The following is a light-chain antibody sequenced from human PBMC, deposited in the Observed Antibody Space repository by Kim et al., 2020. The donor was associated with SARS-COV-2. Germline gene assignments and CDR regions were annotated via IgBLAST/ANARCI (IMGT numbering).Light chain of an antibody. Sequence: ASIGEGVTITCRASQNIVIYLSGNQQKPEKAPKRRTYASSSWQSWVPPRLSGRETGTEYTLTISNLQPEDSATYYCQQSYSTPSFGQGTKVGIK. CDR2: ASS. J-gene: IGKJ1*01. CDR3: QQSYSTPS. CDR1: QNIVIY. V-gene: IGKV1-39*01.